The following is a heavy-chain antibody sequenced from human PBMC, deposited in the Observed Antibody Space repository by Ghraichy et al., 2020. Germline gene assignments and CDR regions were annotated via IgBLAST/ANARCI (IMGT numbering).Heavy chain of an antibody. J-gene: IGHJ4*02. CDR3: ARDRGGSGTTFHY. CDR2: ISKSGAYR. Sequence: SCAASGFTFSSYSMNWVRQAPGKGLEWVSSISKSGAYRDYADSVKGRFISSRDNTKNSLYLQMNSLRADDAAVYYCARDRGGSGTTFHYWGQGTLVTVSS. D-gene: IGHD3-10*01. CDR1: GFTFSSYS. V-gene: IGHV3-21*01.